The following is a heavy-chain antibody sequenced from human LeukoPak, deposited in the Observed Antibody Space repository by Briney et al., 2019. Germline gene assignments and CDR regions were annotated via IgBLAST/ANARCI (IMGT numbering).Heavy chain of an antibody. CDR3: ARHGRYFDN. CDR2: ISYSGST. V-gene: IGHV4-59*08. D-gene: IGHD3-9*01. Sequence: SENLSLTCTVSAVSIRSHYWSWIRQPPGKGLEWIGYISYSGSTSYNPSLESRITISVDTSKNQFSLKLTSVTAADTAVYYCARHGRYFDNWGQGTLVTVSS. J-gene: IGHJ5*02. CDR1: AVSIRSHY.